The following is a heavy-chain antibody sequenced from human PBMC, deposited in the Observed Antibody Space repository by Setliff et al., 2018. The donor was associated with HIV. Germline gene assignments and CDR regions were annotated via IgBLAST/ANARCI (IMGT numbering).Heavy chain of an antibody. J-gene: IGHJ3*02. CDR3: TKDGLAAGARAFDI. Sequence: ASVKVSCKASGYTFSSYGISWVRQAPGQGLQWVGWISGYNGNTHYAQNVQGRVIMTTDTSTNTAYMDLRSLRSDDTAVYYCTKDGLAAGARAFDIWGQGTMVTVSS. V-gene: IGHV1-18*01. D-gene: IGHD6-13*01. CDR1: GYTFSSYG. CDR2: ISGYNGNT.